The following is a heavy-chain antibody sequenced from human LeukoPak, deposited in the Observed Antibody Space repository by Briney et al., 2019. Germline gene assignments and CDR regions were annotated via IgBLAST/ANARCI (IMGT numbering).Heavy chain of an antibody. J-gene: IGHJ4*02. Sequence: PGGSLRLSCAASGFSFSSCSMNWVRQAPGKGLEWVSSITSASSYIYYADSVKGRFTISRDNAKNSLYLEMNGLRAEDTAVYFCARDAVAGGRWGQGTLVTVSS. CDR1: GFSFSSCS. V-gene: IGHV3-21*01. D-gene: IGHD2-21*01. CDR3: ARDAVAGGR. CDR2: ITSASSYI.